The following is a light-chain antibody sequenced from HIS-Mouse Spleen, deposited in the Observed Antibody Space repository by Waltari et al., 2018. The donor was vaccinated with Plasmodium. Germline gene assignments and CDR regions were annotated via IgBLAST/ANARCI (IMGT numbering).Light chain of an antibody. CDR2: DVS. J-gene: IGLJ1*01. V-gene: IGLV2-11*01. CDR3: CSYAGSYTYV. CDR1: SSDVGGYNY. Sequence: QSALTQPRSVSGSPGQSVTISCTGTSSDVGGYNYVSWYHQHPGKAPKLRIYDVSKRPSGVPDRCSGSKSGNTASLTISGLQAEDEAEYYCCSYAGSYTYVVGTGTKVTVL.